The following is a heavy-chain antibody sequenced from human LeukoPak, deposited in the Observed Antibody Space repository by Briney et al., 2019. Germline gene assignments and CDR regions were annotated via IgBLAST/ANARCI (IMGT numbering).Heavy chain of an antibody. D-gene: IGHD2-15*01. CDR3: ARVGHCSGGSCYSHGMDV. CDR1: GFTFSSYS. Sequence: GGSLRLSCAASGFTFSSYSMNWVRQAPGKGLEWLSYIDSSGSTIYYADTVKGRFTISRDNAKNSLYLQMNSLRAEDTAVYYCARVGHCSGGSCYSHGMDVWGQGTTVTVSS. J-gene: IGHJ6*02. V-gene: IGHV3-48*04. CDR2: IDSSGSTI.